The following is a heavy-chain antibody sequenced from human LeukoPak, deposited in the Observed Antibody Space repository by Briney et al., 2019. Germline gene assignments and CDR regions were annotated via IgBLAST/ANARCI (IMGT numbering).Heavy chain of an antibody. D-gene: IGHD5/OR15-5a*01. CDR2: INTDESSI. CDR3: ARARVCDI. J-gene: IGHJ3*02. Sequence: GGSLRLSCAASGFTFSTYWMHWVRQPPGKGLLWVSRINTDESSISYADSVKGRFTISRDNAKNTLFLQMNSLRAEDTAVYYCARARVCDIWGQGTMVTISS. V-gene: IGHV3-74*01. CDR1: GFTFSTYW.